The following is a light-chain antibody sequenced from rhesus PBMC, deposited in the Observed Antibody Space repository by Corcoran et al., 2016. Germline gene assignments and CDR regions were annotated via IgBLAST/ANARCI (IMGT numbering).Light chain of an antibody. CDR2: KAS. CDR3: QHGYGTPFT. Sequence: DIQMTQSPSSLSASVGDRVTITCRASENVNNYLNWYQQKPGKAPNLLIYKASTLQSGVPSRFSGSGSGTDYTFTISSLQPEDVATYYCQHGYGTPFTFGPGTKLDIK. J-gene: IGKJ3*01. V-gene: IGKV1-74*01. CDR1: ENVNNY.